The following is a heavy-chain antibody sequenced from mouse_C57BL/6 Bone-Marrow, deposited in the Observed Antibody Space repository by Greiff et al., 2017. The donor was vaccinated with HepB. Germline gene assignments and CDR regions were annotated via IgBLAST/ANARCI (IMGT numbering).Heavy chain of an antibody. D-gene: IGHD1-1*01. J-gene: IGHJ4*01. Sequence: EVKVVESGGGLVQPGGSLKLSCAASGFTFSDYYMYWVRQTPEKRLEWVAYISNGGGSTYYPDTVKGRFTISRDNAKNTLYLQMSRLKSEDTAMYYCANYYGSSNGAMDYWGQGTSVTVSS. CDR1: GFTFSDYY. V-gene: IGHV5-12*01. CDR3: ANYYGSSNGAMDY. CDR2: ISNGGGST.